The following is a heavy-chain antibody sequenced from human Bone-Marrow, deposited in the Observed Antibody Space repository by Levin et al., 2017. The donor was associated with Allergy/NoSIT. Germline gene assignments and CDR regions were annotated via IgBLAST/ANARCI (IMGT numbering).Heavy chain of an antibody. V-gene: IGHV5-10-1*01. CDR2: IDPSDSYT. CDR1: GYSFTSYW. D-gene: IGHD3-9*01. Sequence: RGESLKISCKGSGYSFTSYWISWVRQMPGKGLEWMGRIDPSDSYTNYSPSFQGHVTISADKSISTAYLQWSSLKASDTAMYYCARHVATTYYDILTGYYIYTNDYYYYYMDVWGKGTTVTVSS. CDR3: ARHVATTYYDILTGYYIYTNDYYYYYMDV. J-gene: IGHJ6*03.